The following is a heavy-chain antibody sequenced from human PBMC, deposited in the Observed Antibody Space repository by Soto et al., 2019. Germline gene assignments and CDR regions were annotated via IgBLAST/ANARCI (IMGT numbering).Heavy chain of an antibody. V-gene: IGHV3-74*01. D-gene: IGHD2-15*01. CDR3: TGDRGGGGGY. CDR2: TNEDGSIT. Sequence: EVQLVESGGGLVQPGGSLRLSCEVSGFIFSSYWMHWVRQVPGKGLVWVSRTNEDGSITNYADSVRGRFTISRDNAKNTLYREMKSRGVEDTVVYYCTGDRGGGGGYWGQGTLVTVSS. J-gene: IGHJ4*02. CDR1: GFIFSSYW.